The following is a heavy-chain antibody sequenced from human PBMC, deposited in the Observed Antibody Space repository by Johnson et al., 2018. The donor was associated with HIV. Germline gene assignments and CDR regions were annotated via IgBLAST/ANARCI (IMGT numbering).Heavy chain of an antibody. CDR3: ARLIVGAPGAFDI. Sequence: VTLVESGGGLVQPGGSLRLSCAASGFTFSSYWMSWVRQAPGKGLEWVANIKQDGSEKYYVDSVKGRFTISRDNAKHSLYLQMKSLRAEVTAVYYCARLIVGAPGAFDIWGQGTMVTVSS. D-gene: IGHD1-26*01. V-gene: IGHV3-7*05. CDR1: GFTFSSYW. CDR2: IKQDGSEK. J-gene: IGHJ3*02.